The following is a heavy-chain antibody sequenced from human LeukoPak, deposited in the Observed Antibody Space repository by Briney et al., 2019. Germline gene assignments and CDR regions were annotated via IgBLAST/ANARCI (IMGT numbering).Heavy chain of an antibody. D-gene: IGHD3-22*01. CDR3: AKFDSSGYPRAPLGY. J-gene: IGHJ4*02. CDR2: ISGSGGST. V-gene: IGHV3-23*01. Sequence: GGSLGLSCAASGFTFSSYAMSWVRQAPGKGLEWVSAISGSGGSTSYADSVKGRFTISRDNSKSTLYLQMNSLRAEDTAVYYCAKFDSSGYPRAPLGYWGQGTLVTVSS. CDR1: GFTFSSYA.